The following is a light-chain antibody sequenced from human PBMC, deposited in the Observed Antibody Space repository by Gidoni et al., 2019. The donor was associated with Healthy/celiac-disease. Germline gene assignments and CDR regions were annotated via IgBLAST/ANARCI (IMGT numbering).Light chain of an antibody. CDR1: QSVSSSY. CDR2: GAS. V-gene: IGKV3-20*01. J-gene: IGKJ1*01. Sequence: EIVLTHSQGTLSLSPGERATLSCRASQSVSSSYLAWHQQNPGQAPMLLIYGASSRATSTPDRFSGRASGTDFPLTISMLAPEDLAEYYCQQNGSSPWTFGQGTLVEIK. CDR3: QQNGSSPWT.